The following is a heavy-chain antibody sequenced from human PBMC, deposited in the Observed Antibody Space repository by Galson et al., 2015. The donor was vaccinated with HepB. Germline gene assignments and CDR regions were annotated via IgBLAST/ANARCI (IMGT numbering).Heavy chain of an antibody. J-gene: IGHJ4*02. V-gene: IGHV3-9*01. CDR3: AKDKEAAAGPFDY. Sequence: HWVRQAPGKGLEWVSGISWNSGSIGYADSVKGRFTISRDNAKNSLYLQMNSLRAEDTALYYCAKDKEAAAGPFDYWGQGTLVTVSS. CDR2: ISWNSGSI. D-gene: IGHD6-13*01.